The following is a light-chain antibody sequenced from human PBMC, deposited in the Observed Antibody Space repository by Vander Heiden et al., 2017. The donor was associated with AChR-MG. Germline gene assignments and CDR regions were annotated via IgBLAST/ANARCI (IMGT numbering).Light chain of an antibody. Sequence: EIVLTQSPGTLSLSPGERATLSCRASQSVISSYLAWYQHKPGQAPRLLIYGASSRATGIPDRFDGGGSGTDFTLTISRLEPEDFAMYYCQQYGSSLLTFGGGTKVEIK. V-gene: IGKV3-20*01. CDR3: QQYGSSLLT. CDR1: QSVISSY. J-gene: IGKJ4*01. CDR2: GAS.